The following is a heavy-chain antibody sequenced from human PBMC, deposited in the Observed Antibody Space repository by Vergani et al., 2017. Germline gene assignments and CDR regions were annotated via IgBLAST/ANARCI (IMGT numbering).Heavy chain of an antibody. CDR1: GVSVSSTAFY. J-gene: IGHJ4*02. D-gene: IGHD3-22*01. CDR3: ARHVTQDYYNDSDYFDY. CDR2: MDYNGRA. Sequence: QVQLQESGPGLVKPSQTLSLTCSVSGVSVSSTAFYWNWIRQPPGKGLEWIGSMDYNGRAYYTPSLRRRVAISIDTSKMQFSLKLYSLTAADTAIYYCARHVTQDYYNDSDYFDYWGLGTLVTVSS. V-gene: IGHV4-39*01.